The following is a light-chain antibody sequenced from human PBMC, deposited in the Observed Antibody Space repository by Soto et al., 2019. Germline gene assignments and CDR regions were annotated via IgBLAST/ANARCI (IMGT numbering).Light chain of an antibody. CDR1: SSDVGRFNY. V-gene: IGLV2-14*01. J-gene: IGLJ1*01. CDR2: DVT. Sequence: QSALTQPASVSGSPGQSITISCTGTSSDVGRFNYVSWYQQHPGKAPKLIIYDVTNRPSGISYHFSGSKSGNTASLTISGIQAEDEADYYCTSYASSSTLDVFGTGTKLTVL. CDR3: TSYASSSTLDV.